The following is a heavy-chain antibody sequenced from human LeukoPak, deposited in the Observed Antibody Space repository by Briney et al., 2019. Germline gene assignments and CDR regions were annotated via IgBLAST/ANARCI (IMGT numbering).Heavy chain of an antibody. CDR2: MNPNSGNT. CDR1: GYTFTSYD. Sequence: GASVKVSCKASGYTFTSYDINWVRQATGQGLEWMGWMNPNSGNTGYAQKFQGRVTMTRNTSISTAYMELSSLRSEDTAVYYCAREGVTEDRPRDYFYYYMDVWGKGTTVTVSS. V-gene: IGHV1-8*01. CDR3: AREGVTEDRPRDYFYYYMDV. J-gene: IGHJ6*03. D-gene: IGHD5-18*01.